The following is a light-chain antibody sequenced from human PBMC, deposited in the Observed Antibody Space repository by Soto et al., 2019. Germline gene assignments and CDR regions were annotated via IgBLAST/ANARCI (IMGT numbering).Light chain of an antibody. CDR2: AAS. CDR3: QQSYSFPRT. J-gene: IGKJ4*01. V-gene: IGKV1-39*01. CDR1: QSISSY. Sequence: DIQMTQSPSSLSASVGDRVTITCRASQSISSYLNWYQHKPGKAPKLLIYAASNLQSGVPSRFSGSGSGTDFTLTISSLQPEDFATYYCQQSYSFPRTFGGGTKVEIK.